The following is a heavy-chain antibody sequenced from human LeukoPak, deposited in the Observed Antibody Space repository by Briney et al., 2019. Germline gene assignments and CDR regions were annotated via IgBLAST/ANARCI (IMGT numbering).Heavy chain of an antibody. V-gene: IGHV3-74*01. Sequence: GGSLRLSCAASGFTFSSYWMHWVRQAPGKGLVWVAHVNTDGSGTVYADSVKGRFTISRDNPRNTMYLQMNSLRAEDTAVYYHARRDCTSTSHFILDYWGQGTLDTVSS. CDR2: VNTDGSGT. CDR3: ARRDCTSTSHFILDY. D-gene: IGHD2-2*01. CDR1: GFTFSSYW. J-gene: IGHJ4*02.